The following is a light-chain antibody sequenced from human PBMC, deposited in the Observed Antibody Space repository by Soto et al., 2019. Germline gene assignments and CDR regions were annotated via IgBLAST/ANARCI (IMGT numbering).Light chain of an antibody. J-gene: IGKJ1*01. V-gene: IGKV3-20*01. CDR3: QQPDTSPWT. Sequence: EIVLTQSPGTLSLSPGERATLSCRASQTISSTYLAIAWYQQKPGQPPRLLIYGASSRATGIPDRFSGSGSATDFTLPSSRLEPEDFAVYDCQQPDTSPWTFGQGTRVEI. CDR1: QTISSTY. CDR2: GAS.